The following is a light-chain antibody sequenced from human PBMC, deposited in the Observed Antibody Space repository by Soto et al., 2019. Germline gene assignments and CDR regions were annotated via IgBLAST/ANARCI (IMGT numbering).Light chain of an antibody. Sequence: QSALTQPASVSGSLGQSITISCTGTSSDVGGYNHVSWYQQDPGKAPKLIIYQVSNRPSGVSDRFSGSKSGNTASLTISGLQREDEGDYYCTSHSTRGALWVFGGGTKLTVL. CDR1: SSDVGGYNH. V-gene: IGLV2-14*01. CDR3: TSHSTRGALWV. J-gene: IGLJ3*02. CDR2: QVS.